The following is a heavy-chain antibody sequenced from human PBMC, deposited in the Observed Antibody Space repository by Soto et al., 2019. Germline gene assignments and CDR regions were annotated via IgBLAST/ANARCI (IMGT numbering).Heavy chain of an antibody. Sequence: QVQLVQSGAEVKKPGSSVKVSCKASGGSFSREAINWVRQAPGQGPEWMGGILPIFGTADYAQKFQGRVKITADVSTTTAYMELSSLRFEDTAVYYGARGHEFCGTSDAFDVWGQGTMVIVSS. CDR1: GGSFSREA. CDR2: ILPIFGTA. J-gene: IGHJ3*01. V-gene: IGHV1-69*12. D-gene: IGHD2-21*01. CDR3: ARGHEFCGTSDAFDV.